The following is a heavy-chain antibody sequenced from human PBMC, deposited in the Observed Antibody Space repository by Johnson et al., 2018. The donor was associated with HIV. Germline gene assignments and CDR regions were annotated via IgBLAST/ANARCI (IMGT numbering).Heavy chain of an antibody. D-gene: IGHD3-10*01. J-gene: IGHJ3*02. CDR2: IYSGGST. Sequence: VQLVESGGGLVQPGGSLRLSCAASGFTVSSNYMSWVRQAPGKGLEWVSVIYSGGSTYYADSVKGRFTISRDNSKNTLYLQLNSLRPEDTAVYYCAKDKTLYGSGTFDAFDIWGQGTMVTVSS. CDR1: GFTVSSNY. V-gene: IGHV3-66*01. CDR3: AKDKTLYGSGTFDAFDI.